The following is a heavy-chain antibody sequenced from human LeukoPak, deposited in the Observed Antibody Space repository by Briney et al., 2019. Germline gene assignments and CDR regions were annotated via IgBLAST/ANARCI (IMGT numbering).Heavy chain of an antibody. J-gene: IGHJ4*02. CDR3: GREGEYYDILTGYYGFDY. CDR2: ISSSSSII. CDR1: GFTFSSYS. V-gene: IGHV3-48*02. Sequence: GGSLRLSCAASGFTFSSYSINWVRQAPGKGLEWVSYISSSSSIIYYADSVKGRFTISRDNAKNSLYLQMNSLRDEDTAVYYCGREGEYYDILTGYYGFDYWGQGTLVTVSS. D-gene: IGHD3-9*01.